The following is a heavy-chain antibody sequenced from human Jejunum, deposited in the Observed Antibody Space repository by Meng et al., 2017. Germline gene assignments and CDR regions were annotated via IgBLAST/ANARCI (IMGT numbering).Heavy chain of an antibody. CDR2: ITPKSGGA. CDR3: ACDQTAPYTGFNY. Sequence: ASVKVSCKASGYNFVDYQVYWLRQAPGQGLEWMGRITPKSGGALYTHRFQGRVAMTRDTSINTAYMELSSLTSDDTAVYYCACDQTAPYTGFNYWGQGTLVTVSS. CDR1: GYNFVDYQ. D-gene: IGHD3-16*01. J-gene: IGHJ4*02. V-gene: IGHV1-2*06.